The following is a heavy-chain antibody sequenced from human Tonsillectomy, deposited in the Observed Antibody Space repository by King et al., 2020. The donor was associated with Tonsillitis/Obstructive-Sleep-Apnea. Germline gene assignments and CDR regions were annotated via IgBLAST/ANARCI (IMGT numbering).Heavy chain of an antibody. CDR2: ISVYNGNP. CDR3: ARVGVLVGATPNYFDY. V-gene: IGHV1-18*01. CDR1: GYTFISYS. Sequence: VQLVESGAEVKKPGASVKVSCKASGYTFISYSISWVRQAPGQGLEWMGWISVYNGNPKYAKKLQGRVTMTTDTSTSTAYMGLRSLRSDATAVYYCARVGVLVGATPNYFDYWGQGTLVTVSS. J-gene: IGHJ4*02. D-gene: IGHD1-26*01.